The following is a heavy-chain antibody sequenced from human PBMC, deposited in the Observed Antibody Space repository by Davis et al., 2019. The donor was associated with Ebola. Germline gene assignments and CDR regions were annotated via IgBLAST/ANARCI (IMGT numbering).Heavy chain of an antibody. CDR3: ARSTSPRGSQHFDY. CDR1: GGSFSGYY. CDR2: INHSGST. D-gene: IGHD1-26*01. J-gene: IGHJ4*02. Sequence: MPGGSLRLSCAVYGGSFSGYYWSWIRQPPGKGLEWIGEINHSGSTNYNPSLKSRVTISVDTSKNQFSLKLSSVTAADTAVYYCARSTSPRGSQHFDYWGQGTLVTVSS. V-gene: IGHV4-34*01.